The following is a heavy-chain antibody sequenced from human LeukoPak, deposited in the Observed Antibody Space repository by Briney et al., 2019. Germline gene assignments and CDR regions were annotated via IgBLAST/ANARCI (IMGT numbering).Heavy chain of an antibody. D-gene: IGHD6-13*01. Sequence: SETLSLTCAVYGVSFSGYYWSWIRQPPGKGLEWIGYIYHSGSTYYNPSLKSRVTISVDRSKNQFSLKLSSVTAADTAVYYCARRGSSSWYGWWFDPWGQGTLVTVSS. V-gene: IGHV4-34*01. CDR1: GVSFSGYY. CDR3: ARRGSSSWYGWWFDP. CDR2: IYHSGST. J-gene: IGHJ5*02.